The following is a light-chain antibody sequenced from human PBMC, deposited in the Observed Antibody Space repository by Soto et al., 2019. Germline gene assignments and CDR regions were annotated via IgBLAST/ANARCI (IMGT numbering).Light chain of an antibody. CDR2: GAS. V-gene: IGKV3-20*01. CDR3: QQYGSSPPIT. CDR1: QCVSSSY. Sequence: EIVLTQPPGTLSLSPGERATVSCRASQCVSSSYLTWYQQKPGQAPRLLIYGASSRATDIPDRFSDSGSGTDFTLTISRLEPEDFAVYYCQQYGSSPPITFGQGTRLEIK. J-gene: IGKJ5*01.